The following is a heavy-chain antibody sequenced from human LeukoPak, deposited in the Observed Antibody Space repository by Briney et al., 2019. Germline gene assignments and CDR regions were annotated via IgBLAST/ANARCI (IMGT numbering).Heavy chain of an antibody. J-gene: IGHJ6*02. V-gene: IGHV3-30*04. D-gene: IGHD5-12*01. CDR3: AKDIYSGYAGHGMDV. Sequence: GGSLRLSCAASGFAFSTYPVHWVRQAPGKGLEWVAVISYDGSNKYYADSVKGRFTISRDNAKNSLYLQMNSLRAEDTALYYCAKDIYSGYAGHGMDVWGQGTTVTVSS. CDR2: ISYDGSNK. CDR1: GFAFSTYP.